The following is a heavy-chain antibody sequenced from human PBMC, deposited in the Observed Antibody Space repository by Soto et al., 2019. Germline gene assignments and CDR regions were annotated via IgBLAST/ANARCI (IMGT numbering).Heavy chain of an antibody. J-gene: IGHJ6*02. CDR3: AKEVRDTPPAQTWYYYGMDV. V-gene: IGHV3-23*01. D-gene: IGHD5-18*01. CDR1: GFTFSSYA. Sequence: GGSLRLSCAASGFTFSSYAMSWVRQSPGKGLGWVSAISGSGGSTYYADSVKGRFTISRDNSKNTLYLQMNSLRAEDTAVYYCAKEVRDTPPAQTWYYYGMDVWGQGTTVTVSS. CDR2: ISGSGGST.